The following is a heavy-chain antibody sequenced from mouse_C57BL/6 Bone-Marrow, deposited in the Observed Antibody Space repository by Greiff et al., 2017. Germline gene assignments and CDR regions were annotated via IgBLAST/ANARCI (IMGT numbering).Heavy chain of an antibody. CDR1: GFSFNTYA. J-gene: IGHJ1*03. CDR2: IRSKSNNYAT. Sequence: EVMLVESGGGLVQPKGSLKLSCAASGFSFNTYAMNWVRQAPGKGLEWVARIRSKSNNYATYYADSVKDRFTISRDDSESMLYLQMNNLKTEDTAMYYCVAGANWDPYWYFDVWGTGTTVTVSS. D-gene: IGHD4-1*01. CDR3: VAGANWDPYWYFDV. V-gene: IGHV10-1*01.